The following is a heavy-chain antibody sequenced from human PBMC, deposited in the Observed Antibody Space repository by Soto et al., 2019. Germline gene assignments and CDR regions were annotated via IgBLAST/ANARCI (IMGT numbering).Heavy chain of an antibody. CDR2: IFYSGRN. V-gene: IGHV4-59*01. CDR1: GGSISSYY. D-gene: IGHD3-10*01. Sequence: SETLSLTCTVSGGSISSYYWSWIRQPPGKGLEWIGYIFYSGRNNYNPSLKSRVTMSVDTPKNQFTLKMSSVTAADTAVYYCARADYYGSGFGYWGQGTLVTVSS. CDR3: ARADYYGSGFGY. J-gene: IGHJ4*02.